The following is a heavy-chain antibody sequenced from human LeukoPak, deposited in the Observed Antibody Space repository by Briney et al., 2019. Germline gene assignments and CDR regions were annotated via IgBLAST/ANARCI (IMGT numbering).Heavy chain of an antibody. Sequence: TSETLSLTCTVSGDSIRSYYWSWIRQPPGKGLEWIGNIHYSGSTKYNSSLKSRVTISVDTSNNQFSLRVTPLTAADTAVYYCARLGALHDAFGVWGQGTLVTVSS. V-gene: IGHV4-59*12. D-gene: IGHD3-16*01. CDR2: IHYSGST. CDR1: GDSIRSYY. CDR3: ARLGALHDAFGV. J-gene: IGHJ3*01.